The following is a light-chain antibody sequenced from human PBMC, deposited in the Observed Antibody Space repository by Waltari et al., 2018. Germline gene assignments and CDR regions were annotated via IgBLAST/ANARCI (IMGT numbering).Light chain of an antibody. V-gene: IGLV2-11*01. CDR2: DVS. Sequence: QSALTQPRSVSGSPGQSVTISCTGTSSDVGGYKFVSWYQQHPGKAPKFMIYDVSKRPSGVPYRFSGSKSGNTASLTISGLQAEDEAEYYCCSYAGDYTYVFGTGTKVTVL. CDR1: SSDVGGYKF. CDR3: CSYAGDYTYV. J-gene: IGLJ1*01.